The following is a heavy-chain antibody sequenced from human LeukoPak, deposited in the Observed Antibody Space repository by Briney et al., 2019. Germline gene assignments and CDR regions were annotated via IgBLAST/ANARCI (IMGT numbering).Heavy chain of an antibody. J-gene: IGHJ3*02. CDR2: ISAYNGNT. D-gene: IGHD3-16*02. V-gene: IGHV1-18*01. CDR3: ARARWGSYLRLAFDI. Sequence: GASVKVSCKASGYTFTSYGISWVRQAPGQGLEWMGWISAYNGNTNYAQKLQGRVTMTTDTSTSTAYMELSRLRSDDTAVYYCARARWGSYLRLAFDIWGQGTMVTVSS. CDR1: GYTFTSYG.